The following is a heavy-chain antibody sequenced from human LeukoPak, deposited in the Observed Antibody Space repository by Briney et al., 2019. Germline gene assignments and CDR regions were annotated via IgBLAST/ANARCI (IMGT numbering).Heavy chain of an antibody. CDR2: IYPGDSDT. Sequence: GESLKISCKGSGYIFTSYWIGWVRQMPGKGLEWMGIIYPGDSDTRYSPSFQGQVTMSADKSISTAYLQWSSLKASDTAMYYCARLGDFWSGYYPPTTYYYMDVWGKGTTVTVSS. D-gene: IGHD3-3*01. CDR1: GYIFTSYW. V-gene: IGHV5-51*01. J-gene: IGHJ6*03. CDR3: ARLGDFWSGYYPPTTYYYMDV.